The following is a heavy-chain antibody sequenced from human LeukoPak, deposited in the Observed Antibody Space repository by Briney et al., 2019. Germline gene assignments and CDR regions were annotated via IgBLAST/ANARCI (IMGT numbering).Heavy chain of an antibody. Sequence: SETLSLTCTVSGTSISSTTYYWGWIRQPPGKGLEWIASMFYSGSTYYNPSLKSRVTISVDTSKNQFSLKLSSVTAADTAVYYCARHSSSGFVFDYWGQGTQVTVSS. CDR2: MFYSGST. J-gene: IGHJ4*02. CDR1: GTSISSTTYY. CDR3: ARHSSSGFVFDY. D-gene: IGHD3-3*01. V-gene: IGHV4-39*01.